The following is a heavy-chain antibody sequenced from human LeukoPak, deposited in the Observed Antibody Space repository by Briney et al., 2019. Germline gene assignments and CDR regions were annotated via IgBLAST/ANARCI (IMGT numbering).Heavy chain of an antibody. D-gene: IGHD6-6*01. CDR2: IYDSGST. CDR3: ARVAVQAAPDAFDI. CDR1: GGSISGYY. J-gene: IGHJ3*02. Sequence: SETLSLTCTVSGGSISGYYWSWIRQPPGKGLEWIGYIYDSGSTNYNPSLKSRVTISVDTSKNQFSLKLTSVTAADTAVYYCARVAVQAAPDAFDIWGQGIMVTVSS. V-gene: IGHV4-59*01.